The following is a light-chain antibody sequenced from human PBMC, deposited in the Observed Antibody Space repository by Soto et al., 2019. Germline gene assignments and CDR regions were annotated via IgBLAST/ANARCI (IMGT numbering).Light chain of an antibody. V-gene: IGLV1-44*01. CDR1: SSDIGSNP. CDR2: RDN. J-gene: IGLJ2*01. Sequence: QSVLTQPPSASGTPGQRGASSCSGGSSDIGSNPVNWYLHHPGAARKLLIYRDNQRPSAVPDRFSGSKSGTSASLTISGLQSEDEADYFCSAWDDNIYGPVFGGGTKVTVL. CDR3: SAWDDNIYGPV.